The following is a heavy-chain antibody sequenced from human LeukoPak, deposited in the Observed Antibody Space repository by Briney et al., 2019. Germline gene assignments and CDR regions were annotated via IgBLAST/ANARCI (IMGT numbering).Heavy chain of an antibody. D-gene: IGHD3-22*01. CDR2: INPNSGDT. Sequence: GASVKVSCKASGYIFTGYYMHWVRQAPGQGLEWMGWINPNSGDTNYAQKFQGRVTMTRDTSISTAYMELSRLRSDDTAVYYCASGHTDYYDSSGYYYEGPFDYWGQGTLVTVSS. J-gene: IGHJ4*02. V-gene: IGHV1-2*02. CDR3: ASGHTDYYDSSGYYYEGPFDY. CDR1: GYIFTGYY.